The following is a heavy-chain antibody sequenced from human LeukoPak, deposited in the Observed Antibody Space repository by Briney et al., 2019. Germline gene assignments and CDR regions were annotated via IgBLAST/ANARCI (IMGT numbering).Heavy chain of an antibody. D-gene: IGHD4-11*01. V-gene: IGHV4-4*07. CDR3: ARDSPPATGINWFDP. J-gene: IGHJ5*02. Sequence: PSETLSLTCTVSGGSISSYYWSWIRQPAGKGLEWIGRIYTGGSTNYNPSLKSRVTMSVDMSKNQFSLKLSSVTAADTAVYYCARDSPPATGINWFDPWGQGTLVTVSS. CDR2: IYTGGST. CDR1: GGSISSYY.